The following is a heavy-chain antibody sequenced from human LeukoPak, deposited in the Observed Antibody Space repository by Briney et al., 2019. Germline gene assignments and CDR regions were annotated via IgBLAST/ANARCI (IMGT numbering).Heavy chain of an antibody. D-gene: IGHD5-18*01. CDR1: GFSYSSYA. CDR3: AKEGGYNYGYLDS. V-gene: IGHV3-23*01. Sequence: GGSLRLSCAVSGFSYSSYAMSWVHQAPGKGLEGVSTISGSGDTYYVDSVKGRFTISRDNSKITLYLQMNSLRAEDTAVYYCAKEGGYNYGYLDSWGQGTLVTVSS. J-gene: IGHJ4*02. CDR2: ISGSGDT.